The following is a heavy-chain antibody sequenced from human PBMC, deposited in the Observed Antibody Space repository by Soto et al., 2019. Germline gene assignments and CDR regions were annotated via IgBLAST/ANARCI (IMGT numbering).Heavy chain of an antibody. V-gene: IGHV1-3*01. Sequence: GASVKVSCKASGYTFTSYAMHWVRQAPGQRLEWMGWINAGNGNTKSSQKFQGRVSITIDTSTTTAYMELRSLTSDDTAVYYCAKNGQPPYYYYGLDVWGQGTKVTVSS. CDR1: GYTFTSYA. D-gene: IGHD2-8*01. J-gene: IGHJ6*02. CDR3: AKNGQPPYYYYGLDV. CDR2: INAGNGNT.